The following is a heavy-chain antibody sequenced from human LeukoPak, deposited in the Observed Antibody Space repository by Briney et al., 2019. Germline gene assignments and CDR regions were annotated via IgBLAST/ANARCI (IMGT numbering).Heavy chain of an antibody. CDR3: AREGYYDSSGYHTVVDY. CDR2: IYYSGST. Sequence: SETLSLTCTVSGGSISSGGYSWSWIRQHPGKGLEWIGYIYYSGSTYYNLSLKSRVTISVDTSKNQFSLKLSSVTAADTAVYYCAREGYYDSSGYHTVVDYWGQGTLVTVSS. D-gene: IGHD3-22*01. J-gene: IGHJ4*02. CDR1: GGSISSGGYS. V-gene: IGHV4-31*03.